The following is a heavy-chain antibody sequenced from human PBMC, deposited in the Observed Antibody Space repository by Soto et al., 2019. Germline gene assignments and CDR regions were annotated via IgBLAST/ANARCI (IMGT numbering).Heavy chain of an antibody. D-gene: IGHD3-10*01. J-gene: IGHJ6*02. CDR2: ISPTGEQR. CDR1: RFTCLNYG. V-gene: IGHV3-23*01. CDR3: AKRYGSGSYRDFNSYYGMDI. Sequence: GGAVRVSCAASRFTCLNYGMSWVRQGPGKGLEWVSGISPTGEQRFYVDSVKGRFFISRDNSQNTLSLEMSNLRADDTAVYYCAKRYGSGSYRDFNSYYGMDIWGQGTSVTVSS.